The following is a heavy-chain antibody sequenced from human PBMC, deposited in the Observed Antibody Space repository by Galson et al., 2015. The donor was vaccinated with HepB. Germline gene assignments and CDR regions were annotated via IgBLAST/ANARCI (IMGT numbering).Heavy chain of an antibody. Sequence: SLRLSCAASGFTFSDYYMSWVRQAPRKGLEWVSYISSSSSSTNSADSVKGRFTISRDNAKNSLYLQMNSLRAEDTAVYYCARDGSGSGPDFDYWGQGTLVTVSS. CDR2: ISSSSSST. D-gene: IGHD3-10*01. J-gene: IGHJ4*02. CDR1: GFTFSDYY. V-gene: IGHV3-11*06. CDR3: ARDGSGSGPDFDY.